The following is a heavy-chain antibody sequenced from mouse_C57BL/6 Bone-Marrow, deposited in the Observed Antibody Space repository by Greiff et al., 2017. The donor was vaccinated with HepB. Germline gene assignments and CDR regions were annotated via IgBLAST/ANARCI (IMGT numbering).Heavy chain of an antibody. Sequence: EVMLVESGGGLVQPGESLKLSCESNEYEFPSHDMSWVRKTPEKRLELVAAINSDGGRTYYPDTMERRFIISRDNTKNTTYLQMSSLRSEDTALYYCARLGRGGAMDYWGQGTSVTVSS. CDR2: INSDGGRT. D-gene: IGHD4-1*01. CDR1: EYEFPSHD. CDR3: ARLGRGGAMDY. V-gene: IGHV5-2*01. J-gene: IGHJ4*01.